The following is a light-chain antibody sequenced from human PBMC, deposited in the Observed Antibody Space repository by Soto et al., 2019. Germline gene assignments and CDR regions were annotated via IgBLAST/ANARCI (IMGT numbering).Light chain of an antibody. J-gene: IGKJ4*01. V-gene: IGKV3-20*01. CDR3: QQYGSSPALT. Sequence: EIMMTQSPATLSVSPGERATLSCRASQSVNSSYLAWYQQKPGQAPRLLIYGASSRATGIPDRFSGSGSGTDFTLTISRLEPEDFAVYYCQQYGSSPALTFGGGTKVDIK. CDR2: GAS. CDR1: QSVNSSY.